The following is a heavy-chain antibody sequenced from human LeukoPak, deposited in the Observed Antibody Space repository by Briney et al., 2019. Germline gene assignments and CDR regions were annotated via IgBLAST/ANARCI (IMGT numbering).Heavy chain of an antibody. V-gene: IGHV1-18*01. CDR3: ARASGPIFGVVTQYFDY. D-gene: IGHD3-3*01. J-gene: IGHJ4*02. Sequence: GASVKVSCKASGYTFTSYGISWVRQAPGQGLDWMGWISAYNGNTNYAQKLQGRVTMTTDTSTSTAYMELRSLRSDDTAVYYCARASGPIFGVVTQYFDYWGQGTLVTVSS. CDR2: ISAYNGNT. CDR1: GYTFTSYG.